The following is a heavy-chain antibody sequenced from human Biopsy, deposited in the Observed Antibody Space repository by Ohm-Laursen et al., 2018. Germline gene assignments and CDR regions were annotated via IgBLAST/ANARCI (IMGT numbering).Heavy chain of an antibody. D-gene: IGHD2-15*01. V-gene: IGHV1-69*06. Sequence: SSVKVSCNASGGTLSNYAINWVRQAPGQGLEWMGGIIPIFDTANYAQKFQDRVTITADKSTFTAYMELSSLRSEDTAVYYCASDLLGREGYCGGRNCQIAYWGQGTLVTVSS. CDR2: IIPIFDTA. CDR1: GGTLSNYA. CDR3: ASDLLGREGYCGGRNCQIAY. J-gene: IGHJ4*02.